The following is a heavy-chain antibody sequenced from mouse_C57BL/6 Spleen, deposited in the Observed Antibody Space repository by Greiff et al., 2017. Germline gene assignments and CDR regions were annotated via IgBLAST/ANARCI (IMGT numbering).Heavy chain of an antibody. D-gene: IGHD3-2*02. CDR2: IDPSDSYT. CDR3: ARGGVDSSGYGFAY. J-gene: IGHJ3*01. CDR1: GYTFTSYW. V-gene: IGHV1-50*01. Sequence: VQLQQPGAELVKPGASVKLSCKASGYTFTSYWMQWVKQRPGQGLEWIGEIDPSDSYTNYNQKFKGTATLTVDTASSTAYMQLSSLTSEDSAVYYWARGGVDSSGYGFAYWGQGTLVTVSA.